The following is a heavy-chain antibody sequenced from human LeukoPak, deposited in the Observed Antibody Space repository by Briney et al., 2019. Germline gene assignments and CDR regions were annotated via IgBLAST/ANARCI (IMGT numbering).Heavy chain of an antibody. V-gene: IGHV4-59*08. CDR1: GGSISSYY. CDR3: ARATTVVTPPSFYYYYYYMDV. D-gene: IGHD4-23*01. Sequence: SETLSLTCTVSGGSISSYYWSWIRQPPGKGLEWIGYIYYSGSTNYNPSLKSRVTISVDTSKNQFSLKLSSVTAADTAVYYCARATTVVTPPSFYYYYYYMDVWGKGTTVTVSS. CDR2: IYYSGST. J-gene: IGHJ6*03.